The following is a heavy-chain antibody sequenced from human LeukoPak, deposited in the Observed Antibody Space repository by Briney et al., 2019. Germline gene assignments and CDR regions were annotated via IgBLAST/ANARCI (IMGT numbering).Heavy chain of an antibody. V-gene: IGHV4-31*03. D-gene: IGHD3-22*01. CDR3: ARVFFAGREREERYYYDSSLGSNPLFDY. CDR1: GGSISGGAYY. CDR2: ISLSGST. J-gene: IGHJ4*02. Sequence: PSQTLSLTCTVSGGSISGGAYYWTWIRQHPGKGLDWVGSISLSGSTYYRPSLKSRLTMSADTSKNQFSLKLSSVTAADTAVYYCARVFFAGREREERYYYDSSLGSNPLFDYWGQGTLVTVSS.